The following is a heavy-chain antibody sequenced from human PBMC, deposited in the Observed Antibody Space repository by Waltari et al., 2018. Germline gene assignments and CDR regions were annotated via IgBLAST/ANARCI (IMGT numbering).Heavy chain of an antibody. Sequence: QVQLQESGPGLVKPSETLSLTCAVSGYSISSGYYWGWIRQPPGKGLEWIGSIYQSGSTYYNPSLKSRVTISVDTSKNQFSLKLSSVTAADTAVYYCARRGLTYYYDSSGGFDYWGQGTLVTVSS. V-gene: IGHV4-38-2*01. D-gene: IGHD3-22*01. CDR3: ARRGLTYYYDSSGGFDY. J-gene: IGHJ4*02. CDR1: GYSISSGYY. CDR2: IYQSGST.